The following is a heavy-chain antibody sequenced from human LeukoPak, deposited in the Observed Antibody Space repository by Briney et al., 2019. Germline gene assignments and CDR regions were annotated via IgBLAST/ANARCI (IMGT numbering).Heavy chain of an antibody. CDR2: ISAYNGNT. CDR3: AKTYYDFWTRQPHWFDP. D-gene: IGHD3-3*01. V-gene: IGHV1-18*01. CDR1: GYTFTSYG. Sequence: GASVKVSCKASGYTFTSYGISWVRQAPGQGLEWMGWISAYNGNTNYAQKLQGRVTMTTDTSTSTAYMELRSLRSDDTAVYYCAKTYYDFWTRQPHWFDPWGQGTLVTVSS. J-gene: IGHJ5*02.